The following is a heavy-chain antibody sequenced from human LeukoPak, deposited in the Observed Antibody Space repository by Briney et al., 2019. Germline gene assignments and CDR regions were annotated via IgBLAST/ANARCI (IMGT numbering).Heavy chain of an antibody. V-gene: IGHV3-13*01. CDR3: ARVAPRDTAPDY. D-gene: IGHD5-18*01. CDR2: IGTAGDT. Sequence: GGSLRLSCAASGFTFSSYDMHWVRQATGKGLEWVSAIGTAGDTYYPGSVKGRFTISRENAKNSLYLQMNSLRAGDTAVYYCARVAPRDTAPDYWGQGTLVTVSS. J-gene: IGHJ4*02. CDR1: GFTFSSYD.